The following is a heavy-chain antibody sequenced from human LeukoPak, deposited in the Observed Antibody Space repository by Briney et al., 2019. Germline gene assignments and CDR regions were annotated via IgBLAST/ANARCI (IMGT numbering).Heavy chain of an antibody. Sequence: SETLSLTCTVSGGSISSSSYYWGWIRQPPGKGLEWIGSIYYSGSTYYNPSLKSRVTISVDTSKNQFSLKLSSVTAADTAVYYCARESYYYGSERDYWGQGTLVTVSS. V-gene: IGHV4-39*02. CDR2: IYYSGST. CDR1: GGSISSSSYY. CDR3: ARESYYYGSERDY. D-gene: IGHD3-10*01. J-gene: IGHJ4*02.